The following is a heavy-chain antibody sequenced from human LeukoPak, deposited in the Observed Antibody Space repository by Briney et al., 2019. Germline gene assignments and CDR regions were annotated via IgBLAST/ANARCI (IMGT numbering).Heavy chain of an antibody. CDR2: IYSGGTT. Sequence: RAGGSLRLSCADSGFTVSSNYMSWVRQAPGKGLEWISVIYSGGTTYYGDSVKGRFTISRDNSKNTLYLQMNSLRAEDTAVYYCAKVSRYYDSSGYPLPPDDYWGRGTLVTVSS. CDR3: AKVSRYYDSSGYPLPPDDY. D-gene: IGHD3-22*01. CDR1: GFTVSSNY. J-gene: IGHJ4*02. V-gene: IGHV3-66*01.